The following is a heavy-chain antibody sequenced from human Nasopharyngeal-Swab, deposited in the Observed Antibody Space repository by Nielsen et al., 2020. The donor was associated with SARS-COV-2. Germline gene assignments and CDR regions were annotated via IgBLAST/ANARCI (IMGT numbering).Heavy chain of an antibody. V-gene: IGHV4-4*02. CDR2: VYPSGRT. CDR3: ARVSTGLGIFGVVISYWYFDL. Sequence: TLSFTCAVSGGSINTDNWWSWVRQPPGKELEWIREVYPSGRTNYKWSFRSRVRMSIDRSKNQFSLKLSSVTAADTAVYYCARVSTGLGIFGVVISYWYFDLWGRGTLVTVSS. J-gene: IGHJ2*01. D-gene: IGHD3-3*01. CDR1: GGSINTDNW.